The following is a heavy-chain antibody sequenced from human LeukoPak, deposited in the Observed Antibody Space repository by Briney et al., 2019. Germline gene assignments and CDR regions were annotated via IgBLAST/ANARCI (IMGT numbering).Heavy chain of an antibody. Sequence: PEASVKVSCKASGYTFTNYGISWVRQAPGQGLEWMGWISAYNGNTNYAQNLQGRVTMTTDTSTSTAYMELRSLRSDDTAVYYCARDPLPYSYDNDYWGQGTLVTVSS. CDR2: ISAYNGNT. CDR1: GYTFTNYG. CDR3: ARDPLPYSYDNDY. J-gene: IGHJ4*02. D-gene: IGHD5-18*01. V-gene: IGHV1-18*01.